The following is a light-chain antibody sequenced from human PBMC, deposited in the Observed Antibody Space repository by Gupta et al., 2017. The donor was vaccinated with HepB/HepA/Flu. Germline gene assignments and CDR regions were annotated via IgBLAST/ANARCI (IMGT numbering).Light chain of an antibody. CDR1: SSNIGSNN. CDR3: ATWDDSLSGLV. V-gene: IGLV1-47*01. J-gene: IGLJ3*02. Sequence: QPVLPQPPSASGTPGQRVTVACSGSSSNIGSNNVYWYQQFPGTAPKLLIYRTSQRPSWGPDRFSGSKSGTSASLAISGLRSGDEAHYYCATWDDSLSGLVFGGGTNLTVL. CDR2: RTS.